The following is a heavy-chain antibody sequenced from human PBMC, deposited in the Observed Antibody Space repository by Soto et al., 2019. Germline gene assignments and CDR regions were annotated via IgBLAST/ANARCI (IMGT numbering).Heavy chain of an antibody. V-gene: IGHV4-30-2*01. D-gene: IGHD6-13*01. CDR2: IYHSGST. CDR3: AREAASGGPAAVWFDP. J-gene: IGHJ5*02. CDR1: GGSISSGGYS. Sequence: QLQLQESGSGLVKPSQTLSLTCAVSGGSISSGGYSWSWIRQPPGKGLEWIGYIYHSGSTYYNPSLKSRVTISVDESTNQFSLKLSSVTAADTAVYYCAREAASGGPAAVWFDPWGQGTLVTVSS.